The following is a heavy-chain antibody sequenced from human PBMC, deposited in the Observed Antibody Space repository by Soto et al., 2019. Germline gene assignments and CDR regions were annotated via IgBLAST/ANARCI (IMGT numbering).Heavy chain of an antibody. Sequence: PSGTPSLTCTVSGGSISSNTYYWGWIRQSPGKGLEWIGSIYSSGSTYYNPSLKSRVTISVDTSKSQFSLRLSSVTAADTAVYYVARHTQFSRFESWCQGTLVTV. CDR1: GGSISSNTYY. V-gene: IGHV4-39*01. J-gene: IGHJ4*02. CDR2: IYSSGST. CDR3: ARHTQFSRFES.